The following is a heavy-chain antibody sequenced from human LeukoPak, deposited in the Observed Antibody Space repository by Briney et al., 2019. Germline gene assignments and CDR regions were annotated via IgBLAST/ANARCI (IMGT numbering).Heavy chain of an antibody. Sequence: PGGSLRLSCAASGFTFSSYAMSWVRQAPGKGLEWVSAISGSGGSTYYADSVKGRFTISRDNSKNTLYLQMNSLRAEDTAVYYCAKDLTSSSSWATHFGYWGQGTLVTVSS. CDR1: GFTFSSYA. CDR3: AKDLTSSSSWATHFGY. V-gene: IGHV3-23*01. D-gene: IGHD6-13*01. CDR2: ISGSGGST. J-gene: IGHJ4*02.